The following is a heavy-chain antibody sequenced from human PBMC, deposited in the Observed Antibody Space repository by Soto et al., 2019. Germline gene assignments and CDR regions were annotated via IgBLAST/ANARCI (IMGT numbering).Heavy chain of an antibody. CDR2: MNPNSGNT. CDR3: AREGSYSSSSHYYYYGMDV. Sequence: ASVKVSCKASGYTFTGYDINWVRQATGQGLEWMGWMNPNSGNTGYAQKFQGRVTMTRNTSISTAYMELSSLRSEDTAVYYCAREGSYSSSSHYYYYGMDVWGQGTTVTVSS. V-gene: IGHV1-8*01. D-gene: IGHD6-6*01. CDR1: GYTFTGYD. J-gene: IGHJ6*02.